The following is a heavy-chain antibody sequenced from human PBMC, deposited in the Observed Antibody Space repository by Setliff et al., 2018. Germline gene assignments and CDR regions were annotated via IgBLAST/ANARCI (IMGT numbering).Heavy chain of an antibody. CDR2: TIPMFGTT. Sequence: GASVKVSCKASGGTFSSYGISWVRQAPGQGLEWMGGTIPMFGTTNYARKFHGRVTIITDESTSTAYMELSSLTSDDTAVYYCAREGVDTRSSTDYRYYMDVWGKGTTVTVSS. V-gene: IGHV1-69*05. CDR3: AREGVDTRSSTDYRYYMDV. J-gene: IGHJ6*03. CDR1: GGTFSSYG. D-gene: IGHD5-18*01.